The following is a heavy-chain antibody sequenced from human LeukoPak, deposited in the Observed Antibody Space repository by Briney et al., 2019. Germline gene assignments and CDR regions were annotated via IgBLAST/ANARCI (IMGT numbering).Heavy chain of an antibody. Sequence: GRSLRLSCAASGFTFDDYGMSWVRQAPGKGLEWVSGINWNGGSTGYADSVKGRFTISRDNAKNSLYLQMNSLRAEDTALYYCARDHTRQYYYDSSGYYPSGYWGQGTLVTVSS. CDR1: GFTFDDYG. D-gene: IGHD3-22*01. J-gene: IGHJ4*02. CDR2: INWNGGST. V-gene: IGHV3-20*04. CDR3: ARDHTRQYYYDSSGYYPSGY.